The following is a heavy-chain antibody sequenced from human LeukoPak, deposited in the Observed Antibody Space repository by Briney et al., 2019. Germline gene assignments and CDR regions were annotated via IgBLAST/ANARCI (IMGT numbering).Heavy chain of an antibody. D-gene: IGHD3-22*01. CDR1: GFTYTNFA. J-gene: IGHJ4*02. V-gene: IGHV3-23*01. CDR3: AKDDGSWGYRTPSFDY. Sequence: SGGSLRLSCAASGFTYTNFAMNWVRQAPGKGLEWVSGMSGSGDSTYSADSVKGRFTISRDNSKNTLYLQMNNLRTDDTAVYYCAKDDGSWGYRTPSFDYWGQGTLVTVSS. CDR2: MSGSGDST.